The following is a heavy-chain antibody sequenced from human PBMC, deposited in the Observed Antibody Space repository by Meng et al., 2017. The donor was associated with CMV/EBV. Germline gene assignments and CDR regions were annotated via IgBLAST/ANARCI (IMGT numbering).Heavy chain of an antibody. Sequence: SCKASGYTFTGYYMHWVRQAPGKGLEWVSYISSSGSTIYYADSVKGRFTISRDNAKNSLYLQMNSLRAEDTAVYYCARDNADYDFWSGYYMPPYFDYWGQGTLVTVSS. CDR2: ISSSGSTI. D-gene: IGHD3-3*01. CDR3: ARDNADYDFWSGYYMPPYFDY. J-gene: IGHJ4*02. V-gene: IGHV3-48*03. CDR1: GYTFTGYY.